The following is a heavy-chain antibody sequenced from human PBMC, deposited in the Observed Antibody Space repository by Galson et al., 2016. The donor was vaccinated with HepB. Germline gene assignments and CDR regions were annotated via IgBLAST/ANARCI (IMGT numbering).Heavy chain of an antibody. CDR1: GFNFGGFA. D-gene: IGHD3-10*02. V-gene: IGHV3-9*01. CDR2: ITWNTNNI. J-gene: IGHJ4*02. Sequence: SLRLSCAASGFNFGGFAMHWVRQVPGKGLEWVSAITWNTNNIQYADSVRGRFTISRDKAKNALHLQMNSLRPVDTAFYYTTKDLPYVTTWVVAFDYWVQGVLVTVSA. CDR3: TKDLPYVTTWVVAFDY.